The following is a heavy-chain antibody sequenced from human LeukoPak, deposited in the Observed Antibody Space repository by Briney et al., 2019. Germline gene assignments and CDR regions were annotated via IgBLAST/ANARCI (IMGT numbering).Heavy chain of an antibody. CDR1: GGSISSYY. D-gene: IGHD3-3*01. CDR3: ARGVFGVVIIGDYFALDY. V-gene: IGHV4-59*01. J-gene: IGHJ4*02. Sequence: ASGTLSLTCTVSGGSISSYYWSWIRQPPGKGLEWIGYIYYSGSTNYNPSLKSRVTISVDTSKNQFSLKLSSVTAADTAVYYCARGVFGVVIIGDYFALDYWGQGTLVTVSS. CDR2: IYYSGST.